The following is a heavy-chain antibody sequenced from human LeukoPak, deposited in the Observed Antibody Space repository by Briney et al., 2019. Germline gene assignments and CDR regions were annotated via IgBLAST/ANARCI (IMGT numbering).Heavy chain of an antibody. CDR2: INPNSGGT. J-gene: IGHJ4*02. CDR3: ARVGSMVRGVKDGRVFDY. Sequence: EASVKVSCXASGYTFTGYYMHWVRRAPGQGLEWMGRINPNSGGTNYAQKFQGRVTMTRDTSISTAYMELSRLRSDDTAVYYCARVGSMVRGVKDGRVFDYWGQGTLVTVSS. V-gene: IGHV1-2*06. CDR1: GYTFTGYY. D-gene: IGHD3-10*01.